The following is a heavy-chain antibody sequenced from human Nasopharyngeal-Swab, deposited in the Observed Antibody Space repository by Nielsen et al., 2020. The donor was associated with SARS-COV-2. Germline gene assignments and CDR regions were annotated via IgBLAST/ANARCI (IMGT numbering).Heavy chain of an antibody. D-gene: IGHD5-12*01. Sequence: GESLKISCAASGFTFSSYAMHWVRQAPGKGLEWVAVISYDGSNKYYADSVKGRFTISRDNSKNTLYLQMNSLRAEDTAVYYCATRGYSGYDSAWGQGTMVTVSS. V-gene: IGHV3-30-3*01. CDR3: ATRGYSGYDSA. CDR2: ISYDGSNK. J-gene: IGHJ3*01. CDR1: GFTFSSYA.